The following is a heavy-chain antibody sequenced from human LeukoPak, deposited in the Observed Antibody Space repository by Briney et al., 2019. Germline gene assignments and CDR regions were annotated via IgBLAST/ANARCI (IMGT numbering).Heavy chain of an antibody. V-gene: IGHV1-69*04. CDR2: IIPILDIV. Sequence: ASVKVSCKASGGTFSSYAISWVRQAPGQGLEWMGRIIPILDIVNYAQEFQGRVTIIADKSTSTAYMELSSLRSEDTAVYYCARDKGPLIEGFDPWGQGTLVTVSS. CDR1: GGTFSSYA. CDR3: ARDKGPLIEGFDP. J-gene: IGHJ5*02.